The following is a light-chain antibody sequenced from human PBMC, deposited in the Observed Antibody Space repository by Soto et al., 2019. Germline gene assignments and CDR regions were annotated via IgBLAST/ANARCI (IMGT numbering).Light chain of an antibody. CDR1: ESISSY. V-gene: IGKV3-11*01. CDR3: QQRSKWPIT. CDR2: DAS. Sequence: EIVFTQSPATLSLSPGQRVTLCCRASESISSYLAWYQQKPGQAPRLFIYDASSRATGIPARFSGSGSGTYFTLTISSLEPEDFAVYYCQQRSKWPITFGQGRRLEIK. J-gene: IGKJ5*01.